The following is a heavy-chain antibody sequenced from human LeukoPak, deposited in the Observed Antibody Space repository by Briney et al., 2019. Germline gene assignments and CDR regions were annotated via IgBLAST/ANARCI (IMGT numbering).Heavy chain of an antibody. D-gene: IGHD3-22*01. CDR2: IYYSGST. CDR1: GGSISSYY. J-gene: IGHJ6*02. CDR3: ARSGYYEVWGMDV. Sequence: SETLSLTCTVSGGSISSYYWSWIRQPPGKGLEWIGNIYYSGSTNYNPSLKSRVTISGDTSKKQVSLKMSSVTAADTAVYYYARSGYYEVWGMDVWGQGTTVTVSS. V-gene: IGHV4-59*01.